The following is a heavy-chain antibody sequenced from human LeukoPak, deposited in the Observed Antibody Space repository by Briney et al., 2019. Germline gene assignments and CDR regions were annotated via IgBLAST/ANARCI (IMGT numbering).Heavy chain of an antibody. CDR2: ISYDGSNK. D-gene: IGHD2-15*01. CDR3: AREPGYCSGGSCYSVIYYYYGMDV. J-gene: IGHJ6*04. CDR1: GFTFSSYA. Sequence: PGGSLRLSCAASGFTFSSYAMHWVRQAPGKGLEWVAVISYDGSNKCYADSVKGRFTISRDNSKNTLYLQMNSLRAEDTAVYYCAREPGYCSGGSCYSVIYYYYGMDVWGKGTTVTVSS. V-gene: IGHV3-30*04.